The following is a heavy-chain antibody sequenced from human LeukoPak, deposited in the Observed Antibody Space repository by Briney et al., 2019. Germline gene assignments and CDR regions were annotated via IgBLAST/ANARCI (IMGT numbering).Heavy chain of an antibody. Sequence: GGSMRLSCAASGFTFSSYSMNWVHQAPGKGLEWVSSISSSSSYIYYADSVKGRFTISRDNAKNSLYLQMNSLRAEDTAVYYCARDRGPGVVVPPYYMDVWGKGTTVTVSS. V-gene: IGHV3-21*01. CDR2: ISSSSSYI. J-gene: IGHJ6*03. CDR1: GFTFSSYS. D-gene: IGHD2-2*01. CDR3: ARDRGPGVVVPPYYMDV.